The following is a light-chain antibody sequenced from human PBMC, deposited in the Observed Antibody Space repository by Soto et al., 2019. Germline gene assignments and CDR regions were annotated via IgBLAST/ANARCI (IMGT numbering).Light chain of an antibody. CDR2: STS. Sequence: DIQMTQSPSSLSASVGDRVTITCRASQSVSNYLNWYRQLPGKAPTLLIYSTSTLQSGVPLRFSGSGSGTDFTLTISGLQPEDSATYFCQQSYSSPQTFGQGTKVDIK. CDR3: QQSYSSPQT. V-gene: IGKV1-39*01. J-gene: IGKJ1*01. CDR1: QSVSNY.